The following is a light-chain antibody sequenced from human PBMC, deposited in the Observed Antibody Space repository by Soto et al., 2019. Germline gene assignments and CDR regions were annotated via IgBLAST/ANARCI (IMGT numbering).Light chain of an antibody. Sequence: EIVLTQSPAPLSFSPGERAILSCRASQSVGTYLAWYQQKPGQAPRLLIYDASNRATGIPARFGGSGSGTDFTLTINSLEPEDFAVYYCQQRSNWPGTFGPGTKVDIK. J-gene: IGKJ3*01. CDR3: QQRSNWPGT. CDR2: DAS. CDR1: QSVGTY. V-gene: IGKV3-11*01.